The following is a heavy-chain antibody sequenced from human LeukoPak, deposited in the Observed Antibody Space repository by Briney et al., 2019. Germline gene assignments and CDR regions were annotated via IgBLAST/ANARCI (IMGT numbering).Heavy chain of an antibody. CDR1: RGSFSGYY. CDR2: INHSGST. V-gene: IGHV4-34*01. J-gene: IGHJ4*02. CDR3: ARMTGGLIPY. Sequence: SETLSLTCAVYRGSFSGYYWSWIRQPPGKGLEWIGEINHSGSTNYNPSLKSRVTISVDTSKNQFSLKLSSVTAADTAVYYCARMTGGLIPYWGQGTLVTVSS.